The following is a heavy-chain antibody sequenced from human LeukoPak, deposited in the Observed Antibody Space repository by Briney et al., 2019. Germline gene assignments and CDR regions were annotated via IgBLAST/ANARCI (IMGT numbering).Heavy chain of an antibody. CDR3: ARQYCSGGSCYPLSYYYMDV. V-gene: IGHV3-48*01. CDR1: GLTFNKAW. CDR2: ISSSSSTI. D-gene: IGHD2-15*01. J-gene: IGHJ6*03. Sequence: PGGSLRLSCAASGLTFNKAWMSWVRQAPGKGLEWVSYISSSSSTIYYADSVKGRFTISRDNAKNSLYLQMNSLRAEDTAVYYCARQYCSGGSCYPLSYYYMDVWGKGTTVTVSS.